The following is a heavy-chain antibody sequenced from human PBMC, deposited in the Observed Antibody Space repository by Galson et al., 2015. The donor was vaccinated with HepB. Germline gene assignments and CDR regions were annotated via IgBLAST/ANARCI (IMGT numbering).Heavy chain of an antibody. CDR3: ARDDFVHRGGYYHYYGMDV. CDR2: VYYSGST. CDR1: GGSITNYY. Sequence: SETLSLTCTVSGGSITNYYWSWIRQSPGKGLEWIGYVYYSGSTDSNPSLKSRVTMSVDTSKNQFSLRLTSVTAADTAVYYCARDDFVHRGGYYHYYGMDVWGQGATVTVSS. J-gene: IGHJ6*02. D-gene: IGHD3-3*01. V-gene: IGHV4-59*01.